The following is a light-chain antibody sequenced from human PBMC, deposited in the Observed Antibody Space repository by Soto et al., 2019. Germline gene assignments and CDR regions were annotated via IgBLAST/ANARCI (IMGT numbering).Light chain of an antibody. Sequence: EIVLTQSPGTLSLSPGERATLSCRASQSISSSYLAWSQQKPGQAPRLLIFGASSRPTGIPDRFSGSGSGTDFTLTISRLEPEDFALFYCHHYGRSPWSFGQGTKVEIK. J-gene: IGKJ1*01. V-gene: IGKV3-20*01. CDR1: QSISSSY. CDR2: GAS. CDR3: HHYGRSPWS.